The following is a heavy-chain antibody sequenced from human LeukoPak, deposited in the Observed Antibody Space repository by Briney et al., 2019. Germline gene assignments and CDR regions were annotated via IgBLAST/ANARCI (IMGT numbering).Heavy chain of an antibody. CDR2: INHSGST. D-gene: IGHD3-22*01. CDR1: GGSFSGYY. J-gene: IGHJ4*02. V-gene: IGHV4-34*01. Sequence: SETLSLTCAVYGGSFSGYYWSWIRQPPGKGMEWIGEINHSGSTNYNPSLKSRVTISVDTSKNQFSLKLSSVTAADTAVYYCAREVPVWYYDSSGPKCYFDYWGQGTLVTVSS. CDR3: AREVPVWYYDSSGPKCYFDY.